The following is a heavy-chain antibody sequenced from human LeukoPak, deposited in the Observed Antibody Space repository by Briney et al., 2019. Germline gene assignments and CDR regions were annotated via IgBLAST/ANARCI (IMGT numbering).Heavy chain of an antibody. J-gene: IGHJ4*02. CDR3: ARGVIAARVFDD. D-gene: IGHD6-6*01. CDR1: GYSISSGYY. V-gene: IGHV4-38-2*01. Sequence: SETLSLTCAVSGYSISSGYYWGWIRQPPGKGLEWIGRIYHSGSTYYNQSLKSRVTISVDTSKNHFSLRQSCVSASDTAVYYCARGVIAARVFDDWGQGTLVTVSS. CDR2: IYHSGST.